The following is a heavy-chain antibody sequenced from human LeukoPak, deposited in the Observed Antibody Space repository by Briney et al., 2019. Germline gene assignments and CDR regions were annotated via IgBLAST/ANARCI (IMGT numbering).Heavy chain of an antibody. D-gene: IGHD3-22*01. V-gene: IGHV4-4*07. CDR3: ARLKFYDSTGYSPGYYMDV. CDR2: IYGSGIT. Sequence: SETLSLTCTVSGGSIISNYWSWIRQSAGTGLEWIGRIYGSGITDYNPSLKSRVTMSLDTSRKQFSLRLTSVTAADTAVYYCARLKFYDSTGYSPGYYMDVWGKGTTVSVSS. CDR1: GGSIISNY. J-gene: IGHJ6*03.